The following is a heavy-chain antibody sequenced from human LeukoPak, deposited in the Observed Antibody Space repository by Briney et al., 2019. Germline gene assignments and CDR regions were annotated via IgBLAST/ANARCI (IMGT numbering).Heavy chain of an antibody. J-gene: IGHJ4*02. Sequence: GGSLRLSCAASGLTVSDNFMSWVRQAPGKGLEWVSVLYRGGNTYYADSVRGRFTISRDDSKNMVYLQMNSLTAEDTAVYYCARDRIEGATSDFDYWGQGTLVTVSS. CDR3: ARDRIEGATSDFDY. CDR1: GLTVSDNF. CDR2: LYRGGNT. D-gene: IGHD2-21*01. V-gene: IGHV3-66*01.